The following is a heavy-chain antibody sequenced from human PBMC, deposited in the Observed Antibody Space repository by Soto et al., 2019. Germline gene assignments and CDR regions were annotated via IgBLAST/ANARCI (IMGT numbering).Heavy chain of an antibody. D-gene: IGHD4-17*01. V-gene: IGHV3-23*01. CDR2: ISGSGGST. J-gene: IGHJ4*02. CDR1: GFTFSSYA. CDR3: ARGPSYSDSYFDY. Sequence: GGSLRLSCAASGFTFSSYAMSWVRQAPGKGLEWVSAISGSGGSTYYADSVKGRFTISRDNSKNTVYLQMNSLRLEDTAVYYWARGPSYSDSYFDYWGQGTLVTVSS.